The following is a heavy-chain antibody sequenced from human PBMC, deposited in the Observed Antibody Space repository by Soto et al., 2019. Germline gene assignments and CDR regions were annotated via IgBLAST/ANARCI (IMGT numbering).Heavy chain of an antibody. J-gene: IGHJ6*02. CDR2: IYYSGST. CDR3: ARVGLKEYGMDV. Sequence: SETLSLTCTVSGGSMSSHYWTWLRQSPGKGLEWIGYIYYSGSTYYNPSLKSRVTISVDTSKNQFSLKLSSVTAADTAVYYCARVGLKEYGMDVWGQGTTVTVSS. V-gene: IGHV4-59*11. CDR1: GGSMSSHY.